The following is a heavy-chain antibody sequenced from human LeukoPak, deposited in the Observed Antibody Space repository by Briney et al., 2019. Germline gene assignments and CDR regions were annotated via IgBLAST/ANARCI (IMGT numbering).Heavy chain of an antibody. CDR1: GFTFSTYG. J-gene: IGHJ4*02. Sequence: GGSLRLSCAASGFTFSTYGMSWVRQALGKGLEWVSTISGSGGTTYYADSVKGRFTIFRDNSEDTLYLQMNSLRVEDTAVYYCAREGTVDFYFGYWGQGRLVTVSS. CDR2: ISGSGGTT. V-gene: IGHV3-23*01. CDR3: AREGTVDFYFGY. D-gene: IGHD3/OR15-3a*01.